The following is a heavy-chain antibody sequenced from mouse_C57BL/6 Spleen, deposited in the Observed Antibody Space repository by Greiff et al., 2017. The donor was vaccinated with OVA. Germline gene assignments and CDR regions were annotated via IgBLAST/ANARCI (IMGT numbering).Heavy chain of an antibody. CDR2: IDPSDSYT. CDR3: ARSREPYMYYIDY. Sequence: QVQLQQPGAELVMPGASVKLSCKASGYTFTSYWMHWVKQRPGQGLEWIGEIDPSDSYTNYNQKFKGKSTLTVDKSSSTAYMQLSSLTSEDSAVYYCARSREPYMYYIDYWGQGTTLTVSS. V-gene: IGHV1-69*01. CDR1: GYTFTSYW. D-gene: IGHD3-3*01. J-gene: IGHJ2*01.